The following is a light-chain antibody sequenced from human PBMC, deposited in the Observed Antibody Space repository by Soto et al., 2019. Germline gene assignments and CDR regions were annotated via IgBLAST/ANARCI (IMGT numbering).Light chain of an antibody. CDR1: QSVSTNN. CDR3: QQYGSSPPRT. V-gene: IGKV3-20*01. CDR2: DAS. Sequence: IVLAQSPGTLSSSPGERATLSCRASQSVSTNNLAWYQQRPGQAPRLLIFDASTRATGIPARFSGSGSGTDFTLTISRLEPEDFAVYYCQQYGSSPPRTFGQGTKVDIK. J-gene: IGKJ1*01.